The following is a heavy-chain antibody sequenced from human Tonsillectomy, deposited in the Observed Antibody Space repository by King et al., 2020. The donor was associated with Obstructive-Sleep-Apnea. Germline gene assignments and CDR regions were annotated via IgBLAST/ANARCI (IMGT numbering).Heavy chain of an antibody. CDR3: ATFSSAWYFDY. CDR1: GYTFGTYC. D-gene: IGHD6-19*01. V-gene: IGHV1-18*01. J-gene: IGHJ4*02. CDR2: INPNNGNT. Sequence: QLVQSGAEVKKPGASVKVSCKTSGYTFGTYCITWVRQAPGQGLEWMGWINPNNGNTDYAQKLQCRVTMTTDASTTTAYMELRSLRSDDTAVYYCATFSSAWYFDYWGQGTLVTVSS.